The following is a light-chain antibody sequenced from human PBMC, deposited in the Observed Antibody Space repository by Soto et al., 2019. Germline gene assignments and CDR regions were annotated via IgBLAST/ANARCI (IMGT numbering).Light chain of an antibody. CDR2: ATS. V-gene: IGKV1-16*01. CDR3: QQYNSFPLT. Sequence: DIQMTQSPPSLSASVVDRVTITCRASKGINKYVAWFQQQTGKATKPLIYATSTLHSGVPSRFNGSGSGKEFTLTITSLQPEDFVTSYCQQYNSFPLTFGQGTKVEFK. J-gene: IGKJ1*01. CDR1: KGINKY.